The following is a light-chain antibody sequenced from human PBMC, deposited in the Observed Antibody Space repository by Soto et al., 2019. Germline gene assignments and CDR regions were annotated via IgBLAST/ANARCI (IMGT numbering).Light chain of an antibody. V-gene: IGKV1-5*01. CDR2: DAS. Sequence: DLQMTQSPSTLSASIGDRGTLTCRASQRINKWLAWHQQKPGKAPKLLIYDASSLQSGVPPRLSGSGSGTEFTLTIRSLQPDDIATYYCQQYSSYSAWTFGEGTKVDIK. CDR1: QRINKW. J-gene: IGKJ1*01. CDR3: QQYSSYSAWT.